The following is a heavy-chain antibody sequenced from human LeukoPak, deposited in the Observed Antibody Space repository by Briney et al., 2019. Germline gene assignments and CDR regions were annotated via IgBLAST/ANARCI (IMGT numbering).Heavy chain of an antibody. J-gene: IGHJ6*02. V-gene: IGHV4-39*07. CDR3: ASLTLAGYGMDV. Sequence: SETLSLTCTVSGGSISSSSYYWGWIRQPPGKGLEWIGSIYYSGSTYYNPSLKSRVTISVDTSKNQFSLKLSSVTAADTAVYYCASLTLAGYGMDVWGQGTTVTVSS. D-gene: IGHD2-15*01. CDR2: IYYSGST. CDR1: GGSISSSSYY.